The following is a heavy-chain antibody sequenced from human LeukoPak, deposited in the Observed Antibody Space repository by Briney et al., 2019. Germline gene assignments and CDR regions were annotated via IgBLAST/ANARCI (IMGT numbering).Heavy chain of an antibody. D-gene: IGHD4-11*01. Sequence: GGSLRLSCAASGFTFSSYGMNWVRQAPGKGLEWVSYISSSGSTIYYADSVKGRFTISRDNAKNSLYLQMNSLRAEDTAVYYCARVRKYSTPFDYWGQGTLVTVSS. V-gene: IGHV3-48*03. CDR3: ARVRKYSTPFDY. CDR2: ISSSGSTI. CDR1: GFTFSSYG. J-gene: IGHJ4*02.